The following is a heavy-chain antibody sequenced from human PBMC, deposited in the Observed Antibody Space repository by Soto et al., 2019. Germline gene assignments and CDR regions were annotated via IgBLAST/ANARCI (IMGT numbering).Heavy chain of an antibody. CDR3: VKDGLIAAAGTGWFDP. D-gene: IGHD6-13*01. CDR1: GFTFSSHA. J-gene: IGHJ5*02. CDR2: ISSNGGSS. V-gene: IGHV3-64D*08. Sequence: VRSLRLSCSASGFTFSSHAMHWVRQAPGKGLEFVSSISSNGGSSFFADSVKGSFTISRDNSNNTLYLQMSSLRAEDTAVYYCVKDGLIAAAGTGWFDPWGEGTLVTVYS.